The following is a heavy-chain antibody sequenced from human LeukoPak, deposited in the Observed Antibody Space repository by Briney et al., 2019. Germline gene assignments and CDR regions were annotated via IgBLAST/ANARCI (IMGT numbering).Heavy chain of an antibody. CDR2: VNLQGST. V-gene: IGHV4-4*02. CDR3: ARRAAAGTGVVAVFDY. Sequence: SETLSLTCGVSGGSITSSNYWTWVRQPPGKGLEWIGEVNLQGSTNYNPSLMGRVAISVDMSENHISLQLTSVTAADPAVYYCARRAAAGTGVVAVFDYWGQGTLVTVSS. J-gene: IGHJ4*02. D-gene: IGHD6-13*01. CDR1: GGSITSSNY.